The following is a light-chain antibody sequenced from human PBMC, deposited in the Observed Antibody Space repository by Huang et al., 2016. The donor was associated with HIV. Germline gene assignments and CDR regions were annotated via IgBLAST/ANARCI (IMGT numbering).Light chain of an antibody. V-gene: IGKV1-39*01. Sequence: DIQMIQSPSSLSVSVGDRVTITCRASQDIGRYLKWYQQTPGKAPKLMISTASRLESGVASRFSGSGSGTDFTLTISSLQLKVITTYCWQQRHSIPPCTFGQGTKLEIK. J-gene: IGKJ2*02. CDR1: QDIGRY. CDR3: QQRHSIPPCT. CDR2: TAS.